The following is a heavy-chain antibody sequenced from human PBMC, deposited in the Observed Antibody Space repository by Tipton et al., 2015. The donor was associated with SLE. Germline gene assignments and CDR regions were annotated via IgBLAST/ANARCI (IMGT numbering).Heavy chain of an antibody. D-gene: IGHD1-26*01. V-gene: IGHV3-30*07. Sequence: RFTISRDNSKNTLYLQMNSLRAEDTAVYYCARGSGSYYWYFDLWGRGTLVTVSS. J-gene: IGHJ2*01. CDR3: ARGSGSYYWYFDL.